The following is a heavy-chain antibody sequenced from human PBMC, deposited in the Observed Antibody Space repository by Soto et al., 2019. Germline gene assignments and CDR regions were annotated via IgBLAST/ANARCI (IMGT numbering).Heavy chain of an antibody. Sequence: QVQLVQSGAEVKKPVTSVKVSCKASGYTFTDYYMHWVRQAPGQGREWMGWINPNSGATNDAQKFQGGVTMTRDTAISTAYMDLSRLRSYDTAVYYCAKVGNAELDYWGQGTLGTVSS. J-gene: IGHJ4*02. CDR3: AKVGNAELDY. CDR2: INPNSGAT. D-gene: IGHD2-8*01. V-gene: IGHV1-2*02. CDR1: GYTFTDYY.